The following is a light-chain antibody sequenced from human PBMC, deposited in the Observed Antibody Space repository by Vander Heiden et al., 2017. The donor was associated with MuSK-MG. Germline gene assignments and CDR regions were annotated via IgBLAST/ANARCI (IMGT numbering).Light chain of an antibody. V-gene: IGLV3-19*01. CDR3: NSRDSSGNHHV. J-gene: IGLJ1*01. CDR1: SLRSYY. Sequence: SSELTQDPAVYVALGQTVRITCQGDSLRSYYASWYQQKPEQAPVLVIYGKNNRPSGIPDRFSGSSSGNTASLTITGAQAEDEADYYCNSRDSSGNHHVFGTGTKVTVL. CDR2: GKN.